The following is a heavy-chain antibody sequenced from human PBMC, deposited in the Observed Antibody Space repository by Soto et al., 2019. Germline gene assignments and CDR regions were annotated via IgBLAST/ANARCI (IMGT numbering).Heavy chain of an antibody. Sequence: QVQLQQWGAGLLKPSETLSLTCAVYGGSFSGYYWSWIRQPPGEGLEWIGEINHSGSTNYNPSLKSRVTISVDTSKNQFSLKLSSVTAADTAVYYCARRIAVANYYYYGMDVWGQGTTVTVSS. J-gene: IGHJ6*02. CDR1: GGSFSGYY. CDR3: ARRIAVANYYYYGMDV. V-gene: IGHV4-34*01. D-gene: IGHD6-19*01. CDR2: INHSGST.